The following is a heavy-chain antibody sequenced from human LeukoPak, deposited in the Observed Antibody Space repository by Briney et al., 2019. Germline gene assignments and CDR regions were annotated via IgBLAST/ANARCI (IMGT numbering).Heavy chain of an antibody. Sequence: SETLSLTCTVSGGSISSYYWSWIRQPPGKGLEWIGYIYYSGSTNYNPSLKSRVTISVDTSKNQFSLKLSSVTAADTAVYYCSRADSNYGWFDPWGQGTLVTVSS. CDR2: IYYSGST. D-gene: IGHD4-11*01. CDR1: GGSISSYY. CDR3: SRADSNYGWFDP. J-gene: IGHJ5*02. V-gene: IGHV4-59*12.